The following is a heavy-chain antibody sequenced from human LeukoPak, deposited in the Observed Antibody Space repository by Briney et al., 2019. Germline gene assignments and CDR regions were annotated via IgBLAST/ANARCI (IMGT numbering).Heavy chain of an antibody. CDR3: ARSFGRTKRIEWELSEKGNY. Sequence: GGSLRLSCAASGFTFSSYSMNWVRQAPGKGLEWVSSISCSSSYIYYADSVKGRFTISRDNAKNSLYLQMNSLRAEDTAVYYCARSFGRTKRIEWELSEKGNYWGQGTLVTVSS. CDR2: ISCSSSYI. D-gene: IGHD1-26*01. CDR1: GFTFSSYS. J-gene: IGHJ4*02. V-gene: IGHV3-21*01.